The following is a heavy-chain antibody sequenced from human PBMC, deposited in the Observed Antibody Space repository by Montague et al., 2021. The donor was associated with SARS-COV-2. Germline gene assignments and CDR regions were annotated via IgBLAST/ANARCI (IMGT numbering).Heavy chain of an antibody. CDR2: ISEIGST. CDR1: GGSINNYY. D-gene: IGHD5-12*01. CDR3: ARLQGGRRLIDY. Sequence: SETLSLTCTVSGGSINNYYWGWIRQPPGKALEYIAYISEIGSTHCNPALKSRVTISVDPSRNQFYLEVNSVTAADTAVYYCARLQGGRRLIDYWGQGTLVTVSS. J-gene: IGHJ4*02. V-gene: IGHV4-59*01.